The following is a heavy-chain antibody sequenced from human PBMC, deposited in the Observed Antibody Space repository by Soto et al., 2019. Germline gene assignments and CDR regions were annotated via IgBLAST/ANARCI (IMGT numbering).Heavy chain of an antibody. V-gene: IGHV3-48*02. J-gene: IGHJ4*02. CDR1: GFTFSSYA. CDR2: ISSSSSTI. Sequence: GGSLRLSCAASGFTFSSYAMSWVRQAPGKGLEWVSYISSSSSTIYYADSVKGRFTISRDNAKNSLYLQMNSLRDEDTAVYYCARDHPPGGWPGGPQGYWGQGTLVTVSS. D-gene: IGHD6-19*01. CDR3: ARDHPPGGWPGGPQGY.